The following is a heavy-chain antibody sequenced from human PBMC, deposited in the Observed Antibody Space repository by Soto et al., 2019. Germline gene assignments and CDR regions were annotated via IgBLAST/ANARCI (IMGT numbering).Heavy chain of an antibody. CDR3: ARRKYDWFDP. Sequence: SETLSLTCTVSGGSISSYYWSWIRQPPGKGLEWIGYIYYSGSTNYNPSLKSRVTISVDTSKNQFSLKLSSVTAADTAVYYRARRKYDWFDPWGQGTLVTVSS. J-gene: IGHJ5*02. V-gene: IGHV4-59*08. CDR1: GGSISSYY. CDR2: IYYSGST.